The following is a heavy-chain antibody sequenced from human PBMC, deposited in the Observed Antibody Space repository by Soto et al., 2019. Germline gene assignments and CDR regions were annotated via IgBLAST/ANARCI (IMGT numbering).Heavy chain of an antibody. V-gene: IGHV4-61*01. J-gene: IGHJ6*02. CDR2: IYYSGST. Sequence: SETLSLTCTVSGGSVSSGSYYWSWIRQPPGKGLEWIGYIYYSGSTNYNPSLKSRVTISVDTSKNQFSLKLSSVTAADTAVHYCARERTGYSSGWVDYYYGMDVWGQGTTVTVSS. D-gene: IGHD6-19*01. CDR1: GGSVSSGSYY. CDR3: ARERTGYSSGWVDYYYGMDV.